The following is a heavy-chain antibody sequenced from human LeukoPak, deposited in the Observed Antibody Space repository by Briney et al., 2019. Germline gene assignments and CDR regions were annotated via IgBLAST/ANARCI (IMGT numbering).Heavy chain of an antibody. CDR1: GFTFSIYA. CDR3: AKAGSIRFDY. Sequence: TGGSLRLSCAASGFTFSIYAMHWVRQAPGKGLEWVAVISYDENDKYYADSVKGRFTISRDNSKNTLYLQMNSLRAEDTAVYYCAKAGSIRFDYWGQGTLVTVSS. D-gene: IGHD1-26*01. J-gene: IGHJ4*02. V-gene: IGHV3-30*04. CDR2: ISYDENDK.